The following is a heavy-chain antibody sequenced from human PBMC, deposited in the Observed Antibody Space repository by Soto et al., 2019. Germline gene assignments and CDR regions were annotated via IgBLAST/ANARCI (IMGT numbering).Heavy chain of an antibody. J-gene: IGHJ6*03. V-gene: IGHV4-34*01. D-gene: IGHD1-7*01. CDR3: AWRNWNYDYYYYYLAV. CDR2: INHSGTP. CDR1: GGFLSGYF. Sequence: LETLSLPRAVYGGFLSGYFWGWVRPPHGKGLEWIGEINHSGTPDYNPSLKSRVTISVDTSKNQFSLKLSSVTAADTAVYYCAWRNWNYDYYYYYLAVWGKGTTVTVFS.